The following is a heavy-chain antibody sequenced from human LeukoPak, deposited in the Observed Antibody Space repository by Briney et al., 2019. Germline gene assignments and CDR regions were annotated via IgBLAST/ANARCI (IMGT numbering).Heavy chain of an antibody. Sequence: SETLSLTCAVYGGSFSGYYWSWIRQHPGKGLEWIGYIYYSGSTYYNPSLKSRVTISVDTSKNQFSLKLSSVTAADTAVYYCARGYCSGGSCYSVGYFDYWGQGTLVTVSS. CDR2: IYYSGST. J-gene: IGHJ4*02. D-gene: IGHD2-15*01. CDR1: GGSFSGYY. V-gene: IGHV4-31*11. CDR3: ARGYCSGGSCYSVGYFDY.